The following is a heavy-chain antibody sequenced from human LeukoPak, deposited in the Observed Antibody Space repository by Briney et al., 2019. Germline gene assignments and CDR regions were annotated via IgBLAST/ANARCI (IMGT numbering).Heavy chain of an antibody. CDR3: AREPTLAALTVDNWFAP. Sequence: GASVKVSCKASGYTLSSYYMHWIRQAPGQGLEWMGLINPSGSITTYAQKFQGRVTVTRDTSTGTVYMELRSLRSEDTAVYYCAREPTLAALTVDNWFAPWGQGTLVTVSS. V-gene: IGHV1-46*01. J-gene: IGHJ5*02. CDR2: INPSGSIT. D-gene: IGHD6-13*01. CDR1: GYTLSSYY.